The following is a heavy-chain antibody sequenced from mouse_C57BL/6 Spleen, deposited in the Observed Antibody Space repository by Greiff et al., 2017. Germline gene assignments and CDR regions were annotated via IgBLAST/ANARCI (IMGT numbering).Heavy chain of an antibody. Sequence: QVQLQQPGAELVRPGSSVKLSCKASGYTFTSYWMHWVKQRPIQGLEWIGNIDPSDSETHYNQKFKDKATLTVNKSSSTAYMQLSSLTSEGSAVYYFARDYYGSSHGYFDVWGTGTTVTVSS. CDR1: GYTFTSYW. V-gene: IGHV1-52*01. D-gene: IGHD1-1*01. J-gene: IGHJ1*03. CDR2: IDPSDSET. CDR3: ARDYYGSSHGYFDV.